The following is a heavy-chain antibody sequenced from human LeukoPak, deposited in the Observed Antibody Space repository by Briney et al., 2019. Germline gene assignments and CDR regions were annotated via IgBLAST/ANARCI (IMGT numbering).Heavy chain of an antibody. D-gene: IGHD6-19*01. Sequence: PSETLSLTCAVYGGSFSGYYWSWIRQPPGKGLEWIGEIYHSGSPNYNPSLKSRVITSVDTSKNQFSLKLSSVTAADTAVYYCARGKGYSSGWPLPDYDDGMDVWGQGTTVTVSS. CDR3: ARGKGYSSGWPLPDYDDGMDV. V-gene: IGHV4-34*01. CDR1: GGSFSGYY. J-gene: IGHJ6*02. CDR2: IYHSGSP.